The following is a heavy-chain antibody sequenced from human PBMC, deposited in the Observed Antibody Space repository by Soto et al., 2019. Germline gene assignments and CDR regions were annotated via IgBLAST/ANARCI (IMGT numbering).Heavy chain of an antibody. D-gene: IGHD2-21*01. CDR3: ATDRRLSQEGSTAYINDMEV. CDR1: GGSISSGDYY. J-gene: IGHJ6*02. V-gene: IGHV4-30-4*01. Sequence: SETLSLTCTVSGGSISSGDYYWSWIRQPPGKGLEWIGYIYYSGSTYYNPSLKSRVTISVDTSKNQFSLKLSSVTAADTAVYYCATDRRLSQEGSTAYINDMEVWGRGTTVTVSS. CDR2: IYYSGST.